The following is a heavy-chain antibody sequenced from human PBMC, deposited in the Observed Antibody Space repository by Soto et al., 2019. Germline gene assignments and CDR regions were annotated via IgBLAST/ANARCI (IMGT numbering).Heavy chain of an antibody. J-gene: IGHJ1*01. CDR1: GFTFSSYA. V-gene: IGHV3-23*01. D-gene: IGHD3-10*01. CDR3: ADVLLWFGEPPPEYFQH. CDR2: ISGSAGST. Sequence: EVQLLESGGGLVQPGGSLRLSCAASGFTFSSYAMSWVRQAPGKGLEWVSAISGSAGSTYYADSVKGRFTISRDNSKNXXYLQMNSLRAEDTAVYYCADVLLWFGEPPPEYFQHWGQGTLVTVSS.